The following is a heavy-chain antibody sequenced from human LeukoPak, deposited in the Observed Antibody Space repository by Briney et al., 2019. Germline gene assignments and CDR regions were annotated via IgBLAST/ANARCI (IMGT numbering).Heavy chain of an antibody. CDR1: GGSISNYY. V-gene: IGHV4-4*07. D-gene: IGHD3-10*01. J-gene: IGHJ4*02. CDR2: IYYSGST. Sequence: PSETLSLTCIVSGGSISNYYWSWIRQPAGKGLEWIGSIYYSGSTYYNPSLKSRVTISIDTSKKQFSLKLSSVTAADTAVYYCARGVYYYGSGTYYTKWGQGTLVTVSS. CDR3: ARGVYYYGSGTYYTK.